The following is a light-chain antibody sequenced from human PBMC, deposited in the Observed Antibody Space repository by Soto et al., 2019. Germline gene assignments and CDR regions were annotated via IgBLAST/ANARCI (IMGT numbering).Light chain of an antibody. V-gene: IGLV2-14*01. CDR2: DVS. Sequence: QSVVTQPASVYGSPGQSITISCTGTSSDVGGYNYVSWYQQHPGKAPKLMIYDVSNRPSGVSNRFSGSKSGNTASLTISGLQAEDEADYYCSSYTSSNTLGVFGTGTKVTVL. J-gene: IGLJ1*01. CDR1: SSDVGGYNY. CDR3: SSYTSSNTLGV.